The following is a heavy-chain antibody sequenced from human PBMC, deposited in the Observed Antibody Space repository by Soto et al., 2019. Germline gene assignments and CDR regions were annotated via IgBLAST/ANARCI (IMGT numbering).Heavy chain of an antibody. CDR2: ISSSSSTI. V-gene: IGHV3-48*02. D-gene: IGHD2-2*01. CDR3: GRKGGYCSSTSCYGSEVDY. Sequence: VQLVESGGGLVQPGGSLRLSCAASGFTFSSYSMTWVRQAPGKGLEWVSYISSSSSTIYYADSVKGRFTISRDNAKNSLYLQMNSLRDEDTAVYYCGRKGGYCSSTSCYGSEVDYWGQGTLVTVSS. J-gene: IGHJ4*02. CDR1: GFTFSSYS.